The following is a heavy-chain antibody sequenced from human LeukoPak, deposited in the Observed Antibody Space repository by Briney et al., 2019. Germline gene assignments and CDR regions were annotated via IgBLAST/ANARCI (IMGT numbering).Heavy chain of an antibody. D-gene: IGHD3-22*01. Sequence: PSETLSLTCTISGGSISGYYWSWIRQPPGKGLEWIRYINYSGSTKYNPSLKSRVTISVDTSKNQFSLKLSSVTAADMAVYYCARQDFFDSSGYLGINYWGQGTLVTVSS. V-gene: IGHV4-59*08. CDR3: ARQDFFDSSGYLGINY. CDR1: GGSISGYY. J-gene: IGHJ4*02. CDR2: INYSGST.